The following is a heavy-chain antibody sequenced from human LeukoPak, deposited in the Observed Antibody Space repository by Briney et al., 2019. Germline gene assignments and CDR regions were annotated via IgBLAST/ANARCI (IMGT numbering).Heavy chain of an antibody. Sequence: GGSLRLSCAASGFTFSSYGMHWVRQAPGKGLEWVANIKQDGSGKYYVDSVKGRFTISRDNAKNSLYLQMNSLTAEDTAVYYCARDPDQIVGANFDYWGQGTLVTVSS. CDR1: GFTFSSYG. V-gene: IGHV3-7*01. CDR3: ARDPDQIVGANFDY. CDR2: IKQDGSGK. D-gene: IGHD1-26*01. J-gene: IGHJ4*02.